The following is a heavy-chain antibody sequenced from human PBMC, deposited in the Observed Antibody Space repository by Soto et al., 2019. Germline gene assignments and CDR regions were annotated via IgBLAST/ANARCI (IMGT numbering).Heavy chain of an antibody. V-gene: IGHV4-59*01. CDR1: GGSISSYY. CDR3: ARGSDDYIWGSYRTFDY. Sequence: SETLSLTCTVSGGSISSYYWSWIRQPPGKGLEWIGYIYYSGSTNYNPSLKSRVTISVDTSKNQFSLKLSSVTAADTAVYYCARGSDDYIWGSYRTFDYWGQGTLVTVSS. CDR2: IYYSGST. D-gene: IGHD3-16*01. J-gene: IGHJ4*02.